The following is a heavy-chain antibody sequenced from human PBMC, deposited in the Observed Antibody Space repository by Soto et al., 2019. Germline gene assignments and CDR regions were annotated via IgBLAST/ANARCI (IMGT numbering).Heavy chain of an antibody. V-gene: IGHV3-30*18. CDR2: ISSDESSK. D-gene: IGHD2-21*02. Sequence: QVQLVESGGGVVQPGRSLRLSCAASGFSFSDYGMHWVRQAPDKGLEWVAVISSDESSKYYADSVKGRFTISRDNSKNTLYLQMNSLRPEDTAVYYCAKEGGNSYYYYGMDVWGQGTTATVSS. CDR3: AKEGGNSYYYYGMDV. J-gene: IGHJ6*02. CDR1: GFSFSDYG.